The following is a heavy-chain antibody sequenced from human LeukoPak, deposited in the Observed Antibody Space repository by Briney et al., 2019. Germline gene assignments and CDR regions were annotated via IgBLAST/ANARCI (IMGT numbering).Heavy chain of an antibody. J-gene: IGHJ4*02. Sequence: GGSLRLSCAVSGITLSNYGVSWVRQAPGKGLEWAAGISDSGGSTNYADSVKGRFTISRDNPKNTLYLQMNSLRAEDTAVYFCAKRGVVIRVILVGFHKEAYYFDSWGQGALVTVSS. CDR1: GITLSNYG. D-gene: IGHD3-22*01. CDR2: ISDSGGST. CDR3: AKRGVVIRVILVGFHKEAYYFDS. V-gene: IGHV3-23*01.